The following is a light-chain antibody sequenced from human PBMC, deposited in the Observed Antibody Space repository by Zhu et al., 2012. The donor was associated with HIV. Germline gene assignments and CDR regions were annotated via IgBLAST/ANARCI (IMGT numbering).Light chain of an antibody. J-gene: IGKJ5*01. V-gene: IGKV3-20*01. CDR3: QHYGGSPPIT. CDR2: GAS. CDR1: GSVSRTY. Sequence: IVLTQSPATLSLSPGERATVSCRASGSVSRTYLAWYQQKPGQAPRPLIYGASNRPTGIPDRFSGSGSGTDFTLTITRVEPEDFAVYYCQHYGGSPPITFGQGTRLDIK.